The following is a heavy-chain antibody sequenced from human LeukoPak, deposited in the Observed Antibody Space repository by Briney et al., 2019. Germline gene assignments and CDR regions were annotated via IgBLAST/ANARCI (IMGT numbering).Heavy chain of an antibody. Sequence: GGSLRLSCAASGFTFSSYAMSWVRQAPGKGLEWVSAISGSGGSTYNADSVKGRFTISRDNSKNTLYLQMNSLRAEDTALYYCAKVEGYCSSTSCPMALDYWGQGTLVTVSS. D-gene: IGHD2-2*01. V-gene: IGHV3-23*01. CDR3: AKVEGYCSSTSCPMALDY. J-gene: IGHJ4*02. CDR2: ISGSGGST. CDR1: GFTFSSYA.